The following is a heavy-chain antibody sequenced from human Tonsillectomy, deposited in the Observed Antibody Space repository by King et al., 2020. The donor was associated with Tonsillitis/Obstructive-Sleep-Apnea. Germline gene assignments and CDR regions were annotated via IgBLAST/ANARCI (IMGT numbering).Heavy chain of an antibody. CDR1: GGSISSYY. Sequence: QLQESGPGLVKPSETLSLTCTVSGGSISSYYWSWIRQPPGKGLEWIGYIDYSGSTNYNPSLKSRVTISVDTSKKQFSLKLSSVTAAATAVYYCARECSRYSSSWPNDAFDIWGQGTMVTVSS. CDR3: ARECSRYSSSWPNDAFDI. J-gene: IGHJ3*02. D-gene: IGHD6-13*01. CDR2: IDYSGST. V-gene: IGHV4-59*01.